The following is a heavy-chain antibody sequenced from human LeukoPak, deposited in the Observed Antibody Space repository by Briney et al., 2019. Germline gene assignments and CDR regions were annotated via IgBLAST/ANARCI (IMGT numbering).Heavy chain of an antibody. CDR2: ITSTSATI. J-gene: IGHJ4*02. Sequence: QAGGSLRLSCEASGFTFISYSMVWVRQAPGKGLEWVSYITSTSATILYADSVRGRFIISRDNAKNSLYLQMNYLRAEDTAVYYCARDISSDGYNSWGRGTLVTVSS. CDR1: GFTFISYS. D-gene: IGHD5-24*01. CDR3: ARDISSDGYNS. V-gene: IGHV3-48*01.